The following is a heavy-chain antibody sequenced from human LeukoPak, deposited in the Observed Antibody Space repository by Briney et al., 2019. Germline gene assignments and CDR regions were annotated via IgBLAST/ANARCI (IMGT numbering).Heavy chain of an antibody. V-gene: IGHV3-74*01. CDR3: ARGYGGGLD. D-gene: IGHD4-23*01. Sequence: GGSLRLSCAASGFIFSSFWMHWVRQAPGKGLVWVSRINSDGSSTIYADSVKGRFTVSRDNAKNTLYLQMNSLSAEDTAVYYCARGYGGGLDWGQGTLVTVSS. CDR2: INSDGSST. CDR1: GFIFSSFW. J-gene: IGHJ4*02.